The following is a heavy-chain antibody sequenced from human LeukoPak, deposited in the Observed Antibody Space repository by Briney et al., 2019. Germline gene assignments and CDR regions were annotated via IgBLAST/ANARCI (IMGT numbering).Heavy chain of an antibody. CDR3: ARTGYGYGYLFFDY. Sequence: SETLSLTCTVSGGSISSYYWSWIRQPPGKGLEWIGYIYYSGSTNYNPSLKSRVTISVDTSKNQFSLKLSSVTAADTAVYYCARTGYGYGYLFFDYWGQGTLVTVSS. D-gene: IGHD5-18*01. CDR2: IYYSGST. J-gene: IGHJ4*02. V-gene: IGHV4-59*01. CDR1: GGSISSYY.